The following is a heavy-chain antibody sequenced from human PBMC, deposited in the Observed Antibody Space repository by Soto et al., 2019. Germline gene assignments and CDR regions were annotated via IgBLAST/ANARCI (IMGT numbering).Heavy chain of an antibody. CDR2: ISSSGSTI. V-gene: IGHV3-48*03. J-gene: IGHJ4*02. D-gene: IGHD3-22*01. CDR3: ARYGSRSSGFDY. Sequence: GGSLRLSCAASGFTFSSYEMNWVRQAPGKGLEWVSYISSSGSTIYYADSVKGRFTISRDNAKNSLYLQMNSLRAEDTAVYYCARYGSRSSGFDYWGQGTLVTVSS. CDR1: GFTFSSYE.